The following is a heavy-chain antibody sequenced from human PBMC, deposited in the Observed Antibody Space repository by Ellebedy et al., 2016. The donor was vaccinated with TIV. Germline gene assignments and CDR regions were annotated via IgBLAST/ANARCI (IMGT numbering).Heavy chain of an antibody. CDR2: ISGSGLSK. CDR1: GFTFSSYA. J-gene: IGHJ4*02. CDR3: AKNWGRGIGGWFEF. V-gene: IGHV3-23*01. D-gene: IGHD3-16*01. Sequence: GESLKISCAASGFTFSSYAMFWVRQAPGKGLAWVSSISGSGLSKYYADSVKGRFNISRDNSKNTLYLQMYSLRAEDTAVDYCAKNWGRGIGGWFEFWGQGTLIAVSS.